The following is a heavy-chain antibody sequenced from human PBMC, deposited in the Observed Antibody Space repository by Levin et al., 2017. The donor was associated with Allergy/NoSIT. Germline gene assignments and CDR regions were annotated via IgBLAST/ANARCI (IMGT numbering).Heavy chain of an antibody. V-gene: IGHV3-72*01. J-gene: IGHJ4*02. CDR3: ATLGYSYGEYFDY. D-gene: IGHD5-18*01. CDR1: GFTFSDHY. CDR2: TRNKANSYTT. Sequence: GESLKISCAASGFTFSDHYMDWVRQAPGKGLEWVGRTRNKANSYTTEYAASVKGRFTISRDDSKNSLYLQMNSLKTEDTAVYYCATLGYSYGEYFDYWGQGTLVTVSS.